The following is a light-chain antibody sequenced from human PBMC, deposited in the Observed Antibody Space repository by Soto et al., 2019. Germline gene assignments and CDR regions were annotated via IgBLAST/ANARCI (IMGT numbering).Light chain of an antibody. Sequence: QAVVTQEPSLTVSPGGTGTLTCGSSTGAVTSGHYPYWFQQKPGQAPRTLIYDTSNKHSWTPARFSGSLLGGKAALTLSGAQPEDEAEYYCLLSYSGARPVVFGGGIKLTVL. CDR1: TGAVTSGHY. CDR3: LLSYSGARPVV. CDR2: DTS. J-gene: IGLJ2*01. V-gene: IGLV7-46*01.